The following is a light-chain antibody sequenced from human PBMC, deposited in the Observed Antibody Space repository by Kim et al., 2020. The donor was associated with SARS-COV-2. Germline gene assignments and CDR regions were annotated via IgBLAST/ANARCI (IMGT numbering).Light chain of an antibody. CDR1: NIGSKK. Sequence: SVARGQTARITWGGNNIGSKKVRWYQQKPGQAPVLVIYRDSNRPSGIPERFSGSNSGNTATLTISRAQAGDEADYYCQVWDSSTVVFGGGTQLTVL. J-gene: IGLJ2*01. CDR3: QVWDSSTVV. CDR2: RDS. V-gene: IGLV3-9*01.